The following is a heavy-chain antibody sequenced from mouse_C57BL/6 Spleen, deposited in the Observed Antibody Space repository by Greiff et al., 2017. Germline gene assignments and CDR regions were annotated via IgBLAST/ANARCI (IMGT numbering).Heavy chain of an antibody. V-gene: IGHV1-5*01. CDR2: IYPGNSDT. J-gene: IGHJ3*01. D-gene: IGHD2-3*01. CDR3: TRGGYDGYYEDAY. CDR1: GYTFTSYW. Sequence: EVQLQQSGTVLARPGASVKMSCKTSGYTFTSYWMHWVKQRPGQGLEWIGAIYPGNSDTSYHQKFKGKAKLTAVTSANTAYMALSSLTNEDSAVDYCTRGGYDGYYEDAYWGQGTLVTVSA.